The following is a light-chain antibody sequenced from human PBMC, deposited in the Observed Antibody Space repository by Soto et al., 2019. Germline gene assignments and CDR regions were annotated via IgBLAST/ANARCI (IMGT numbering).Light chain of an antibody. V-gene: IGKV3-15*01. CDR3: QQYNHWYT. Sequence: IVMTQSPDTLSVSPGERATLSCRASQSSSGSLAWFQQKPGHAPRLLIYGASTRATGIPARFSGSGFGTEFTLTISSLQSEDSAVYYCQQYNHWYTFGQGTKLEI. CDR1: QSSSGS. J-gene: IGKJ2*01. CDR2: GAS.